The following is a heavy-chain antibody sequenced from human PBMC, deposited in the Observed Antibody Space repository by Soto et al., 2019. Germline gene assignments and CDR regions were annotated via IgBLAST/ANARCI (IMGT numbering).Heavy chain of an antibody. J-gene: IGHJ4*02. CDR2: ISGSGGST. D-gene: IGHD2-2*01. V-gene: IGHV3-23*01. CDR1: GFTFSSYS. Sequence: XGSLRLTCAASGFTFSSYSMSWVRQAPGKGLEWVSAISGSGGSTYYADSVKGRFTISRDNSKNTLYLQMNSLRAEDTAVYYCAKHASQYQLLSKALEYWGQGTLVTVS. CDR3: AKHASQYQLLSKALEY.